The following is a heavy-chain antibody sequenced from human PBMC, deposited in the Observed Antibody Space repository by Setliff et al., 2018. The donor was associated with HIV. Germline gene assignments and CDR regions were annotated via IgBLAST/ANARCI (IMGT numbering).Heavy chain of an antibody. D-gene: IGHD3-22*01. J-gene: IGHJ4*02. V-gene: IGHV3-7*01. CDR2: IKQDGSEK. CDR3: ARGYYDSRGYYYPFDY. Sequence: SWIRQPPGKGLEWVANIKQDGSEKYYVDSVKGRFTISRDNAKNSLYLQMNSLRAEDTAVYYCARGYYDSRGYYYPFDYWGQGTLVTVSS.